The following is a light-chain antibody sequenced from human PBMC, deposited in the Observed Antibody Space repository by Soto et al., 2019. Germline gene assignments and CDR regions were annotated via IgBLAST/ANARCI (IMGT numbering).Light chain of an antibody. CDR1: SSDVGGYNY. J-gene: IGLJ2*01. CDR3: SSYAGNNNLV. V-gene: IGLV2-8*01. CDR2: EVS. Sequence: QSALTQPPSASGSTGQSVTISCTGTSSDVGGYNYVSWYQQHPGKAPKFMIYEVSKRPSGVPDRFSGSKSGNTASLTVSGLQAEDEADYYCSSYAGNNNLVFGGGTKVTVL.